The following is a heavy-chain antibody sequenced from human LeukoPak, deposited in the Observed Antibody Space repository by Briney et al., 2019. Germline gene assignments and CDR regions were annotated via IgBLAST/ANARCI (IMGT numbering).Heavy chain of an antibody. J-gene: IGHJ4*02. CDR3: AKDLLGVYCTNGVCYQNY. Sequence: GGSLRLSCAASGFTCSSYGMHWVRQAPGKGLEGVAFIRYDGSNKYYADSVKGRFTISRDNSKNTLYLQMNSLRAEDTAVYYCAKDLLGVYCTNGVCYQNYWGQGTLVTVSS. D-gene: IGHD2-8*01. CDR2: IRYDGSNK. CDR1: GFTCSSYG. V-gene: IGHV3-30*02.